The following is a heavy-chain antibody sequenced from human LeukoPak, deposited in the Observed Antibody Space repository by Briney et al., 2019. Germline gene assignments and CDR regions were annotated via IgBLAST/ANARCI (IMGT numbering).Heavy chain of an antibody. CDR2: ISAYNGNT. CDR1: GYTLNTYG. J-gene: IGHJ5*02. Sequence: GASVKVSCKASGYTLNTYGISWARQAPGQGLEWMGWISAYNGNTNYAQKLQGRVTMTTDTSTSTAYMELRSLRSDDTAVYYCARLEYSSSSWFDPWGQGTLVTVSS. V-gene: IGHV1-18*01. D-gene: IGHD6-6*01. CDR3: ARLEYSSSSWFDP.